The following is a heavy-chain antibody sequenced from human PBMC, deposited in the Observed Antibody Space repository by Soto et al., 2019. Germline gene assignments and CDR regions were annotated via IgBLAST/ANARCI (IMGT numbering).Heavy chain of an antibody. CDR3: ARDVRYDFWSGDDDAFDI. J-gene: IGHJ3*02. Sequence: GGSLRLSCAASGFTFSSYSMNWVRQAPGKGLEWVSYISSSSSTIYYADSVKGRFTISRDNAKNSLYLQMNSLRAEDTAVYYCARDVRYDFWSGDDDAFDIWGQGTMVTVSS. D-gene: IGHD3-3*01. V-gene: IGHV3-48*01. CDR1: GFTFSSYS. CDR2: ISSSSSTI.